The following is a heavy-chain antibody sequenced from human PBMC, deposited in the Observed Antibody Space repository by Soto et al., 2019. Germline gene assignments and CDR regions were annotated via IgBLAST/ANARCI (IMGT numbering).Heavy chain of an antibody. D-gene: IGHD6-19*01. V-gene: IGHV1-3*01. Sequence: ASVKVSCKASGYTFTGYAMHWVRQAPGQRLEWMGWINAGYGNTKYSQKFQGRVTITRDKSASKAYMELSSLRSEDTAVYYCARAVAVAADFDYWGQGTLVTVSS. J-gene: IGHJ4*02. CDR1: GYTFTGYA. CDR3: ARAVAVAADFDY. CDR2: INAGYGNT.